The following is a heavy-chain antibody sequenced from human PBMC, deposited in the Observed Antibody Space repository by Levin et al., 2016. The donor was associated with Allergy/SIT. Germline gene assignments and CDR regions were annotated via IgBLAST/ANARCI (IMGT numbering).Heavy chain of an antibody. D-gene: IGHD3-22*01. J-gene: IGHJ4*02. CDR1: GFTFTNYW. V-gene: IGHV3-7*03. Sequence: GGSLRLSCAASGFTFTNYWMTWVRQAPGKGLEWVVNIKPDGSERFYVDSLKGRFTVSRDNAMNSLYLQMNTLRAEDTAVYYCARATTYSSDPFDHWGQGTLVTVSS. CDR3: ARATTYSSDPFDH. CDR2: IKPDGSER.